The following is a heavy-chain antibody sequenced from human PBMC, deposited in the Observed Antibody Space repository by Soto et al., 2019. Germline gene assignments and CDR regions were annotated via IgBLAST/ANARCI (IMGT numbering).Heavy chain of an antibody. V-gene: IGHV1-69*13. CDR3: ARVNALLYYFDY. CDR2: IIPVFGTA. CDR1: RGNPSESA. Sequence: VTVSCTAYRGNPSESAISLLRQAPGQGLEWMGGIIPVFGTANYAQKFQGRVTITADESTSTAYTELSSLRSEDTAVYYCARVNALLYYFDYWGQGTLVTVSS. J-gene: IGHJ4*02. D-gene: IGHD2-2*01.